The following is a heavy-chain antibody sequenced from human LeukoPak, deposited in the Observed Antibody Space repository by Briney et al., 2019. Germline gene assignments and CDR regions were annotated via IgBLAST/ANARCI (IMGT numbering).Heavy chain of an antibody. J-gene: IGHJ4*02. D-gene: IGHD4-17*01. Sequence: ASVKVSCKASGYTFTSYGISWVRQAPGQGLEWMGWISAYNGNTNYAQKFQGRVTMTRDTSISTAYMELSRLRSDDTAVYYCATDTVTTDYWGQGTLVTVSS. V-gene: IGHV1-18*01. CDR2: ISAYNGNT. CDR3: ATDTVTTDY. CDR1: GYTFTSYG.